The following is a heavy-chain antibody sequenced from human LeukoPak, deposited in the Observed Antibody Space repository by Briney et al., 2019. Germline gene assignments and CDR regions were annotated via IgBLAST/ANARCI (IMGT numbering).Heavy chain of an antibody. D-gene: IGHD3-10*01. V-gene: IGHV1-2*02. CDR3: AAVPFGEYWFDP. CDR2: INPNSGGT. CDR1: GYTFTGYY. J-gene: IGHJ5*02. Sequence: GASVKVSCKASGYTFTGYYMHWVRQAPGQGLEWMGWINPNSGGTNYAQKFQGRVTMTRDTSISTAYMELSRLRSDDTAVHCCAAVPFGEYWFDPWGQGTLVTVSS.